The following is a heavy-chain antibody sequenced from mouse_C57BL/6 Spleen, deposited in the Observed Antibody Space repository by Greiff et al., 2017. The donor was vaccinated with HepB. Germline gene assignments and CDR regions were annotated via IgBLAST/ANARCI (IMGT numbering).Heavy chain of an antibody. CDR2: IHPNSGST. V-gene: IGHV1-64*01. J-gene: IGHJ2*01. CDR3: GRDREKLKLLDY. CDR1: GYTFTSYW. Sequence: QVQLQQSGAELVKPGASVKLSCKASGYTFTSYWMHWVKQRPGQGLEWIGMIHPNSGSTNYNEKFKSKATLTVDKSSSTAYMQISSLTSGDSAVYYCGRDREKLKLLDYWGQGTTLTVAS. D-gene: IGHD3-2*01.